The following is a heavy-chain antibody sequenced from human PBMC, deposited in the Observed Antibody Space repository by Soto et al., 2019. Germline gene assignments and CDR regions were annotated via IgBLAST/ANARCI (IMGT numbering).Heavy chain of an antibody. D-gene: IGHD6-19*01. Sequence: QVQLVESGRGVVQPGRSLRLSCAASGYTFSSYGMHWVRQAPGKGLEWVAVISYDGSNKYYADSVKGRFTISRDNSKNTLYLQMNSLRAEDTAVYYCAIYSSGWYPLDYWGQGTLVTVSS. CDR2: ISYDGSNK. J-gene: IGHJ4*02. V-gene: IGHV3-30*03. CDR1: GYTFSSYG. CDR3: AIYSSGWYPLDY.